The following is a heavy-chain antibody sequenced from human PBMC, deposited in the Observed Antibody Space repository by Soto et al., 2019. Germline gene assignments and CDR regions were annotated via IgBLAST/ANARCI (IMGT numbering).Heavy chain of an antibody. CDR1: GFSLSTSGVG. Sequence: QITLKESGPTLVKPTQTLTLTCTFSGFSLSTSGVGVGWIRQPPGKALEWLALIYWDDDKRYSPTLKSRLTITKYTSKSRLVLTMTNMDPVDTATYYCAQGSGSHWGQGTLVTVSS. D-gene: IGHD3-10*01. CDR2: IYWDDDK. J-gene: IGHJ1*01. CDR3: AQGSGSH. V-gene: IGHV2-5*02.